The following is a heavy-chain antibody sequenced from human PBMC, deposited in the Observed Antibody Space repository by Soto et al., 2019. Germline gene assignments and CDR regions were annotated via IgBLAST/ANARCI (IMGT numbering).Heavy chain of an antibody. CDR2: ISAYNGNT. D-gene: IGHD5-18*01. J-gene: IGHJ4*02. CDR1: GYTFTSSG. CDR3: AGDVSGLSYGPVSIYPY. Sequence: ASVKLSCKASGYTFTSSGMSWERQAPGQGLEWMGWISAYNGNTNYAQKLQGRVTMTTDTSTSTAYMELRSLRSDDTAVYYCAGDVSGLSYGPVSIYPYRGQGALVTVSS. V-gene: IGHV1-18*04.